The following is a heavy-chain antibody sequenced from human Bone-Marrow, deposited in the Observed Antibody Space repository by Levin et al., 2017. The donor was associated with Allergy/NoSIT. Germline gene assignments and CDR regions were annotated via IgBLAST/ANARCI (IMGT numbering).Heavy chain of an antibody. CDR2: IYYSGST. CDR1: GGSISRSNYY. V-gene: IGHV4-39*01. CDR3: ARCPYRNNGPRYGMDV. D-gene: IGHD2-8*01. Sequence: PSETLSLSCTVSGGSISRSNYYWGWIRQPPGKGLEWIGSIYYSGSTYYNPSLKSRVTISVDTSKNQFSLNLSSVTAADTAVYYCARCPYRNNGPRYGMDVWGHGTTVTVSS. J-gene: IGHJ6*02.